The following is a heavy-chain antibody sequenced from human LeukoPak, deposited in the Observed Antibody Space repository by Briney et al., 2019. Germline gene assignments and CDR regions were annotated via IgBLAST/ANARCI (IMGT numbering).Heavy chain of an antibody. CDR3: ARDDVEMATTTYYYYYGMDV. CDR1: GFTFSSYA. J-gene: IGHJ6*02. Sequence: PGGSLRLSCAASGFTFSSYAMHWVRQAPGKGLEWVAVISYDGSNKYYADSVKGRFTISRDNSENTLYLQMNSLRAEDTAVYYCARDDVEMATTTYYYYYGMDVWGQGTTVTVSS. V-gene: IGHV3-30*04. CDR2: ISYDGSNK. D-gene: IGHD5-24*01.